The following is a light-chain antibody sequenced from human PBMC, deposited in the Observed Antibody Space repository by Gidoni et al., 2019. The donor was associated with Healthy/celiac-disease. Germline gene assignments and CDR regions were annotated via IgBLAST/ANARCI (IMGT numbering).Light chain of an antibody. CDR1: QSVSSN. CDR3: QQYNNWPPLT. J-gene: IGKJ4*01. V-gene: IGKV3-15*01. CDR2: GAS. Sequence: EIVMTQSPATLSVSPGERATLSCRASQSVSSNLAWYQQKPGQAPRLLNYGASTRATDIPARFSGSGSGTEFTLTISSLQSEDFAVYYCQQYNNWPPLTFGGGTKVEIK.